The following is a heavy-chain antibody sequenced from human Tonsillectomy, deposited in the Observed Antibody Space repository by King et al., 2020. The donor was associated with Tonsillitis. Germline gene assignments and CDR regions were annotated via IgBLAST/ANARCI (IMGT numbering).Heavy chain of an antibody. CDR3: APHTAAVAVSH. Sequence: VQLVESGGGLVQPGGSLRLSCAASGFTFSSYWMHWVRQAPGKGLVGVSRINSDGSSTSYADSVKGRFTISRDNAKNTLYLQLNSLRAEDTAGHYCAPHTAAVAVSHWGQGTLVTVSS. V-gene: IGHV3-74*02. CDR2: INSDGSST. J-gene: IGHJ4*02. CDR1: GFTFSSYW. D-gene: IGHD6-19*01.